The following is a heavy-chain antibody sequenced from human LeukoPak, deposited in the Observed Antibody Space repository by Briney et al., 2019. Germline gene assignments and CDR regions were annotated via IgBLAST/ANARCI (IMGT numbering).Heavy chain of an antibody. V-gene: IGHV4-34*01. CDR1: GGSFSGYY. CDR3: ARGGSSSWPNYYYYYYMDV. CDR2: INHSGST. J-gene: IGHJ6*03. Sequence: TSETLSLTCAVYGGSFSGYYWSWLRQPPGKGLEWIGEINHSGSTNYNPSLKSRVTISVDTSKNQFSLKLSSVTAADTAVYYCARGGSSSWPNYYYYYYMDVWGKGTTVTVSS. D-gene: IGHD6-13*01.